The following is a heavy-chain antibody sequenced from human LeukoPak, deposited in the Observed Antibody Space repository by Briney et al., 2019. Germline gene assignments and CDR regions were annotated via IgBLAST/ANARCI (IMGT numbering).Heavy chain of an antibody. CDR1: GFNFSSYS. CDR2: ISSSSSYI. Sequence: GGSLRLSCAASGFNFSSYSMNWVRQAPGKGLEWVSSISSSSSYIYYADSVKGRFTISRDNAKNSLYLQMNSLRAEDTAVYYCARDPRGYSYGHDYWGQGTLVTVSS. J-gene: IGHJ4*02. V-gene: IGHV3-21*01. D-gene: IGHD5-18*01. CDR3: ARDPRGYSYGHDY.